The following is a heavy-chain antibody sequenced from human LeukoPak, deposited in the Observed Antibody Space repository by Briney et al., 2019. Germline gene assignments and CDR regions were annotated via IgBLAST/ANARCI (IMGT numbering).Heavy chain of an antibody. D-gene: IGHD3-10*01. Sequence: SQTLSLTCTVSGGSISSGDYYWIWMPRPPGKALEWGRYSYYRGSSYYNPSLKSRVTISADTSKNQFSMKLSSVTAADTAVYYCARGKGGSGSYYPWYFDYWGEGTLVTVSS. CDR2: SYYRGSS. CDR1: GGSISSGDYY. CDR3: ARGKGGSGSYYPWYFDY. V-gene: IGHV4-30-4*01. J-gene: IGHJ4*02.